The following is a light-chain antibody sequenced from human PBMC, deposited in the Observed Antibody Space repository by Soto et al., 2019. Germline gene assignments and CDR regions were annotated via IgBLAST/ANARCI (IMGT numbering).Light chain of an antibody. CDR2: GAS. CDR3: QQYGSSPYS. J-gene: IGKJ2*01. CDR1: QSVSSSY. V-gene: IGKV3-20*01. Sequence: EIVLTQSPGTLSLSPGERATLSCRASQSVSSSYLAWYQQKPGQAPRLLLYGASSRATGVPDRFSGSGSGTDFTLTINRLEPEDFAVYSCQQYGSSPYSFGQGTYLEI.